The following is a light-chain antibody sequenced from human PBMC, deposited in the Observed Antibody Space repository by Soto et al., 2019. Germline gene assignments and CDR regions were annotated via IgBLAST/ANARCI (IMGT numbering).Light chain of an antibody. CDR3: QQYYSAPLT. CDR2: WAS. CDR1: QSVLYSSNNKNY. J-gene: IGKJ4*01. V-gene: IGKV4-1*01. Sequence: DVLLTPSPDAVAVPQGERATINYKSSQSVLYSSNNKNYLVWYQQKPGQPPKVLIYWASPRESGVPDRFSGSGSGTDFTLTISSLQAEDVAVYYCQQYYSAPLTFGGGTKVDIK.